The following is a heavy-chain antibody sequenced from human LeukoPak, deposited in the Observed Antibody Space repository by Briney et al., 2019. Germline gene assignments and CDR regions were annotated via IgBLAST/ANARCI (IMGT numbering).Heavy chain of an antibody. J-gene: IGHJ6*02. CDR1: GGSFSGYY. D-gene: IGHD2-15*01. CDR2: INHSGST. V-gene: IGHV4-34*01. CDR3: ARDLDIVVVAAALRHYGLDV. Sequence: PSETLSLTCAVYGGSFSGYYWSWIRQPPGKGLEWIGEINHSGSTNYNPSLKSRVTISVDTSKNQFSLKLSSVTAADTAVYYCARDLDIVVVAAALRHYGLDVWGQGTTVTVSS.